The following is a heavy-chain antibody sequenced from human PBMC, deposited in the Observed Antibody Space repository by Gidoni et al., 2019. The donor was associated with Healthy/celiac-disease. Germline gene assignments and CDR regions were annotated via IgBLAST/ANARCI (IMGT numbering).Heavy chain of an antibody. CDR1: GYTFTGYY. CDR2: INPNSGGT. J-gene: IGHJ6*02. V-gene: IGHV1-2*02. Sequence: QVQLVQSGAEVKKPGASVKVSCKASGYTFTGYYMHWVRQAPGQGLEWMGWINPNSGGTNYAQKFQGRVTMTRDTSISTAYMELSRLRSDDTAVYYCARSVRDSSGYYYHYYYYGMDVWGQGTTVTVSS. D-gene: IGHD3-22*01. CDR3: ARSVRDSSGYYYHYYYYGMDV.